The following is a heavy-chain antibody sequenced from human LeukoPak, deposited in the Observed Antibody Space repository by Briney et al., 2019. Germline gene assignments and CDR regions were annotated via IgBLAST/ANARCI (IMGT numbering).Heavy chain of an antibody. CDR3: ERDPSDYEWQRGWYRDF. V-gene: IGHV3-23*01. CDR1: GGSISSSRYY. D-gene: IGHD6-19*01. J-gene: IGHJ4*01. Sequence: ETLSLTCSVSGGSISSSRYYWGWIRQPPGKGLEWVSTINTRADETHYADSVRGRFTIFRDNSKSTLALHMSNLRVEDTAVYYCERDPSDYEWQRGWYRDFWGRGSQVTVSS. CDR2: INTRADET.